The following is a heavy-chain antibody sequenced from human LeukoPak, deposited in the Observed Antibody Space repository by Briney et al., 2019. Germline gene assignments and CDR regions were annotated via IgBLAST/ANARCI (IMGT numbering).Heavy chain of an antibody. Sequence: ASVKVSCKASGYTFTGYYMHWVRQAPGQGLEWMGWINPNSGGTNYAQKFQGRVTMTRNTSISTAYMELSSQRSEDTAVYYCARAERIAARSGYNWFDPWGQGTLVTVSS. CDR1: GYTFTGYY. D-gene: IGHD6-6*01. V-gene: IGHV1-2*02. J-gene: IGHJ5*02. CDR2: INPNSGGT. CDR3: ARAERIAARSGYNWFDP.